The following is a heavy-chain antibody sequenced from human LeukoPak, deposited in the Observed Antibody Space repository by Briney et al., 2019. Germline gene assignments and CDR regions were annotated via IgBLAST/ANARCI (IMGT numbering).Heavy chain of an antibody. CDR2: IYHSGST. CDR1: GGSISSGGYS. V-gene: IGHV4-30-2*01. J-gene: IGHJ4*02. D-gene: IGHD2-2*01. CDR3: ARETAAGRSSLDY. Sequence: SQTLSLTCAVSGGSISSGGYSWSWIRQPPGKGLEWIGYIYHSGSTNYNPSLKSRVTISVDTSKNQFSLKLSSVTAADTAVYYCARETAAGRSSLDYWGQGTLVTVSS.